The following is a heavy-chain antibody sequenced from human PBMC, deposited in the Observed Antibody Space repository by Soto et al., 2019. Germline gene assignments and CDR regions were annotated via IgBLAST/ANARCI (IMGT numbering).Heavy chain of an antibody. CDR3: TKDLVPGGADV. J-gene: IGHJ6*02. CDR1: AFTSRNYA. V-gene: IGHV3-9*02. Sequence: PGGSLRLSCVASAFTSRNYAIHWVRQAPGKGLEWVSGLDFNSGRIGYADSVKGRFTISRDNAKNSLSLEMNSLRVEDTALYYCTKDLVPGGADVWGHGTTVTVSS. CDR2: LDFNSGRI. D-gene: IGHD3-16*01.